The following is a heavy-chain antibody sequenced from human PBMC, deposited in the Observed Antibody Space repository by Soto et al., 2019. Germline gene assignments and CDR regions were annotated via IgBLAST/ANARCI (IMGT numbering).Heavy chain of an antibody. J-gene: IGHJ3*02. CDR2: IYYSGST. CDR1: GGSVSSGSYY. D-gene: IGHD2-2*01. V-gene: IGHV4-61*01. CDR3: ARDWDRGYCSSTSCFDAFDI. Sequence: SETLSLTCTVSGGSVSSGSYYWSWIRQPPGKGLEWIGYIYYSGSTNYNPSLKSRVTISVDTSKNQFSLKLSSVTAADTAVYYCARDWDRGYCSSTSCFDAFDIWGQGTMVTVSS.